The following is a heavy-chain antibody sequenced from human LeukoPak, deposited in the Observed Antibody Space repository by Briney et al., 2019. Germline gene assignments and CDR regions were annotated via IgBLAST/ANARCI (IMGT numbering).Heavy chain of an antibody. Sequence: SETLSLTCAVYGGSFSGYYWSWIRQPPGKGLEWIGEINHSGSTNYNPSLKSRVTISVDTSKNQFSLKLSSVTAADTAVYYCAISSSWEPGPYFDYWGQGTLVTVSS. J-gene: IGHJ4*02. CDR1: GGSFSGYY. D-gene: IGHD6-13*01. CDR3: AISSSWEPGPYFDY. V-gene: IGHV4-34*01. CDR2: INHSGST.